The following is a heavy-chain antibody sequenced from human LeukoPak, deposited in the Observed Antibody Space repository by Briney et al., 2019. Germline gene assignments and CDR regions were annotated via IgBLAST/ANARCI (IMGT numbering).Heavy chain of an antibody. CDR2: IIPIFGTA. D-gene: IGHD2-15*01. V-gene: IGHV1-69*01. CDR3: ASASGRTEDFDY. J-gene: IGHJ4*02. CDR1: GGTFSSYA. Sequence: SVKVSCKASGGTFSSYAISWVRQAPGQGLEWMGGIIPIFGTANYAQKFQGRVTITADESTSTAYMELSSLRSEDTAVYYCASASGRTEDFDYWGQGTLVTVSS.